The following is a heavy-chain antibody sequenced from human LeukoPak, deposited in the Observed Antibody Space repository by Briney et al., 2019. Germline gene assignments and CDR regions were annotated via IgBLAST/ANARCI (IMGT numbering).Heavy chain of an antibody. CDR3: AKRGVVIRVILVGFHREAYYFDS. D-gene: IGHD3-22*01. CDR2: ISDSGGRT. J-gene: IGHJ4*02. CDR1: GITLSNYG. V-gene: IGHV3-23*01. Sequence: GGSLRLSCAVSGITLSNYGMSWVRQAPGKGLEWVAGISDSGGRTNYADSVKGRFTISRDSPKNTLYLQMNSLRAEDTAVYFCAKRGVVIRVILVGFHREAYYFDSWGQGALVTVSS.